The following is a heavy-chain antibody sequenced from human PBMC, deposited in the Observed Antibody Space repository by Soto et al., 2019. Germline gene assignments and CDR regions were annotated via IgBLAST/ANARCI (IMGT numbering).Heavy chain of an antibody. CDR2: ISHDGINK. Sequence: QVLLVDSGGGVVQPGRSLRLCCAASGFTFSSYAMNWVRQAPGKGLEWVALISHDGINKYYADSVRGRFTMSRDSSTNTLYLQMNSLRAADTAVYYCGRCTSTSCHLVSDYWGQGTLVTVSS. D-gene: IGHD2-2*01. J-gene: IGHJ4*02. CDR3: GRCTSTSCHLVSDY. CDR1: GFTFSSYA. V-gene: IGHV3-30-3*01.